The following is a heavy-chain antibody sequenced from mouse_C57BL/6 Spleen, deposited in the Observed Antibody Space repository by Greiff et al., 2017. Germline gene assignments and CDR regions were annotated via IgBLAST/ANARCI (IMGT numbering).Heavy chain of an antibody. CDR1: GFTFSDYY. V-gene: IGHV5-12*01. Sequence: DVQLVESGGGLVQPGGSLKLSCAASGFTFSDYYMYWVRQTPEKRLEWVASISNGGGSTYSPDTVKGRFPISRDNAKNTLDLQMSRLKSEDTAMYYCARLGGTGDFDVWGTGTTVTVSS. CDR2: ISNGGGST. CDR3: ARLGGTGDFDV. D-gene: IGHD4-1*01. J-gene: IGHJ1*03.